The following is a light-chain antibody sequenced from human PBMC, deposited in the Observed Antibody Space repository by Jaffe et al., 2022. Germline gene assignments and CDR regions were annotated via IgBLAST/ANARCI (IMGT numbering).Light chain of an antibody. CDR1: QSLVNSDGNTY. V-gene: IGKV2-30*01. J-gene: IGKJ1*01. Sequence: DVVMTQSPLSLPVTLGQPASISCRSSQSLVNSDGNTYLHWFQQRPGQSPRRLIYKVSNRDSGVPDKFSGSGSGTEFTLKISRVEAEDVGVYYCLQVSFWPWTFGQGTKVEIK. CDR3: LQVSFWPWT. CDR2: KVS.